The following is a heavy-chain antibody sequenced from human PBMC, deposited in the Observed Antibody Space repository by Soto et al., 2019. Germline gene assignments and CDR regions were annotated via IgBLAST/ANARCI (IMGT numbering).Heavy chain of an antibody. D-gene: IGHD2-2*01. J-gene: IGHJ4*02. CDR2: IKSDGSST. CDR3: ARVETYSSTSCYSVFDY. CDR1: GFTFSSYW. V-gene: IGHV3-74*03. Sequence: EVQLVESGGGLVQPGGSLRLSCAASGFTFSSYWMHWVRQAPGKGLVWVSRIKSDGSSTTYADSVKGRFTISRDNAKNTLYLQMNSLRAEDTAVYYCARVETYSSTSCYSVFDYWGQGTLVTVSS.